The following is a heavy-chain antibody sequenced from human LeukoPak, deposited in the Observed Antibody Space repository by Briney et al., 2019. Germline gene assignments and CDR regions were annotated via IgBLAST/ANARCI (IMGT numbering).Heavy chain of an antibody. D-gene: IGHD6-19*01. CDR3: ARDHSSGWYLGNGMDV. J-gene: IGHJ6*02. Sequence: PGGSLTLSCAASGFTFSDYSMNWVCQAPGKGLEWVSYISSSGSTIYYADSVKGRFTISRDNAKNSLYLQMNSLRAEDTAVYYCARDHSSGWYLGNGMDVWGQGTTVTVSS. CDR1: GFTFSDYS. V-gene: IGHV3-48*04. CDR2: ISSSGSTI.